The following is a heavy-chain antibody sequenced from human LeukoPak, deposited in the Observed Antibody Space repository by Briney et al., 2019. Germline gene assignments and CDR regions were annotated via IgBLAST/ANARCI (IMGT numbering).Heavy chain of an antibody. V-gene: IGHV5-51*01. CDR1: GCSFTSYW. Sequence: GESLKISCKGSGCSFTSYWIGWVRQMPGKGLEWMGIIYPGDSDTRYSPSFQGQVTISADKSISTAYLQWSGLRASDTAMYYCARSPLGYCSGGSCPEWFDPWGQGTLVTVSS. CDR3: ARSPLGYCSGGSCPEWFDP. D-gene: IGHD2-15*01. J-gene: IGHJ5*02. CDR2: IYPGDSDT.